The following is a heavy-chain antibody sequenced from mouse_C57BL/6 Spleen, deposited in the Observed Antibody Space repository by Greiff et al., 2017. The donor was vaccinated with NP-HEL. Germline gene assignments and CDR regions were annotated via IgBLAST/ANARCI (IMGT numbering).Heavy chain of an antibody. J-gene: IGHJ4*01. CDR1: GYAFSSYW. V-gene: IGHV1-80*01. Sequence: QVQLKESGAELVKPGASVKISCKASGYAFSSYWMNWVKQRPGKGLEWIGQIYPGDGDTNYNGKFKGKATLTADKSSSTAYMQLSSLTSEDSAVYFCARRGLDYAMDYWGQGTSVTVSS. CDR3: ARRGLDYAMDY. D-gene: IGHD2-2*01. CDR2: IYPGDGDT.